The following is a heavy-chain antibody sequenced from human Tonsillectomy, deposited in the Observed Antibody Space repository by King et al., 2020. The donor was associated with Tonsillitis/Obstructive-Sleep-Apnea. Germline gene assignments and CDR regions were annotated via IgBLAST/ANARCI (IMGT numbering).Heavy chain of an antibody. V-gene: IGHV3-23*04. CDR3: TNAPGVLESGWYFDR. CDR2: ISGSGRST. D-gene: IGHD4/OR15-4a*01. J-gene: IGHJ2*01. Sequence: VQLVESGGGLVQPGGSLRLSCAASEFTFSSSAMNWVRQAPGKGLEWVSSISGSGRSTYYADSVKGRFTISRDNPKITLYLQMNSLRAEETAVYYCTNAPGVLESGWYFDRCGRGTLVTVSS. CDR1: EFTFSSSA.